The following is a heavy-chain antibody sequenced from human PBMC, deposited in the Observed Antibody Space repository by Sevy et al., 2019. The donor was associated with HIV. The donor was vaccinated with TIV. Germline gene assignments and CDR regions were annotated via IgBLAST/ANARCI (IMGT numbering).Heavy chain of an antibody. V-gene: IGHV5-51*01. Sequence: GESLKISCKGSGYSFTSYWIGWVRQMPGKGLEWMGIIYPGDSDTRYSPSFQGQVTISADKSISTAYLQWSGLKASDTAMYYCARHESWAAAGTHDYYYGMDVWGQGTTVTVSS. J-gene: IGHJ6*02. CDR1: GYSFTSYW. CDR3: ARHESWAAAGTHDYYYGMDV. CDR2: IYPGDSDT. D-gene: IGHD6-13*01.